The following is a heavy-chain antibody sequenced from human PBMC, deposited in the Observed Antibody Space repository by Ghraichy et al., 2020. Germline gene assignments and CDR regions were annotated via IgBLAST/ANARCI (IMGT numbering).Heavy chain of an antibody. V-gene: IGHV3-23*01. CDR3: AKQLPEMYYYDSSGFDL. Sequence: GESLRLSCAASGFTFSSYAMSWVRQAPGKGLEWVSAISGSGGSTYYADSVKGRFTISRDNSKNTLYLQMNSLRAEDTAVYYCAKQLPEMYYYDSSGFDLWGRGTLVTVSS. CDR2: ISGSGGST. CDR1: GFTFSSYA. D-gene: IGHD3-22*01. J-gene: IGHJ2*01.